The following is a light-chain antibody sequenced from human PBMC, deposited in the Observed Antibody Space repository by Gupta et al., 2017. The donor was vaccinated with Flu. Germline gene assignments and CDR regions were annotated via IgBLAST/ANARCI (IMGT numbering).Light chain of an antibody. CDR3: SSYTSSSTYV. Sequence: QSALTQPPSVSGSPGQSVTILCTGTSSDIGSYNRVSWYHQPPGTAPKLMIYEVSNRPSGVPNRFSGSKPGNTASLTISGLQAEDEADYYCSSYTSSSTYVFGTGTKVTVL. CDR2: EVS. V-gene: IGLV2-18*02. J-gene: IGLJ1*01. CDR1: SSDIGSYNR.